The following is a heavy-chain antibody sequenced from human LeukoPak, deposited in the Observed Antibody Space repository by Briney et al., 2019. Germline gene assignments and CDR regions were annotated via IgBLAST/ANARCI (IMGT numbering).Heavy chain of an antibody. J-gene: IGHJ4*02. CDR3: ARVGGRWFGELLFDC. D-gene: IGHD3-10*01. V-gene: IGHV3-21*01. CDR1: GFTFSSYS. Sequence: NPGGSLRLSCAASGFTFSSYSMNWVRQAPGKGLEWVSSISSSSSYIYYADSVKGRFTISRDNAKNSLYLQMNSLGAEDTAVYYCARVGGRWFGELLFDCWGQGTLVTVSS. CDR2: ISSSSSYI.